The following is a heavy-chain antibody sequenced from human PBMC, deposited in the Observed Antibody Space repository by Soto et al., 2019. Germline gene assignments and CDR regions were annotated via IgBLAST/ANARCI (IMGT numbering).Heavy chain of an antibody. V-gene: IGHV3-23*01. Sequence: GGSLRLSCAASGFTFSSYAMSWVRQAPGKGLEWVSAISGSGGSTYYADSVKGRFTISRDNSKNTLYLQMNSLRAEDTAVYYCAKEGGYXXXTSXYGRVYYWGQGTLVTVSS. CDR1: GFTFSSYA. J-gene: IGHJ4*02. CDR3: AKEGGYXXXTSXYGRVYY. D-gene: IGHD2-2*03. CDR2: ISGSGGST.